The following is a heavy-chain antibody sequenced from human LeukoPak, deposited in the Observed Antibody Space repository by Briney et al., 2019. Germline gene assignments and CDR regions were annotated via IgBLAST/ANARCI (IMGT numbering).Heavy chain of an antibody. Sequence: SETLSLTCTVSGGSISSYYWSWIRQPPGKGLEWIGYIYYSGSTNYNPSLKSRVTISVDTSKNQFSLKLSSVTAADTAVYYCAGQGDTAMSLWGQGTLVTVSS. CDR2: IYYSGST. D-gene: IGHD5-18*01. CDR1: GGSISSYY. V-gene: IGHV4-59*01. J-gene: IGHJ4*02. CDR3: AGQGDTAMSL.